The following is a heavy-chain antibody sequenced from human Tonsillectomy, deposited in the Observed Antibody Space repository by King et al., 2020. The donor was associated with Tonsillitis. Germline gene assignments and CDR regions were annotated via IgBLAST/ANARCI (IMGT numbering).Heavy chain of an antibody. CDR1: EFTFNDAR. V-gene: IGHV3-15*01. CDR2: IYTKTEGGTV. CDR3: TACXYPLFDY. Sequence: VQLVESGGGLVKPGGSLRLSCAASEFTFNDARINWVRQAPGKGLEWVGRIYTKTEGGTVDYAAPVKGRFTISRDDSKTTLYLQMNGLRTEDTAVYYCTACXYPLFDYWGQGTLVSVSS. J-gene: IGHJ4*02.